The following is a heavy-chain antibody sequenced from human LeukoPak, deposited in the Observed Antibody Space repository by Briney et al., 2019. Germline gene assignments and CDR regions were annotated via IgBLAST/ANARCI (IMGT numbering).Heavy chain of an antibody. CDR2: TNPDDGDT. Sequence: ASVKVSCKASGYTFTDYYMHWVRQAPGQGFEWMGWTNPDDGDTNYAQKFQGRVTMTRDTSISTAHMEVSRLRSDDTAVYYCARANFLYCSSSTCLFDYWGQGTLVTVSS. J-gene: IGHJ4*02. CDR1: GYTFTDYY. D-gene: IGHD2-2*01. V-gene: IGHV1-2*02. CDR3: ARANFLYCSSSTCLFDY.